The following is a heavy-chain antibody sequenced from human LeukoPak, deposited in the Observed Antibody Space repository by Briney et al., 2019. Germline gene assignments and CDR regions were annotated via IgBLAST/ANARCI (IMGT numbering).Heavy chain of an antibody. D-gene: IGHD1-26*01. Sequence: GGSLRLSCAASGFTFSSYSMNWVRQAPGKGLEWVSVIYSGGSTYYADSVKGRFTISRDNSKNTLYLQMNSLRAEDTAVYYCARDGGSYDNYWGQGTLVTVSS. CDR1: GFTFSSYS. J-gene: IGHJ4*02. CDR3: ARDGGSYDNY. V-gene: IGHV3-66*01. CDR2: IYSGGST.